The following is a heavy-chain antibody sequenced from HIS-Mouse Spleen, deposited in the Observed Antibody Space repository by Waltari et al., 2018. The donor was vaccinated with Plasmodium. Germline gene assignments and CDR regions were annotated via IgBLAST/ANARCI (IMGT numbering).Heavy chain of an antibody. CDR3: ARVGRGYSGYDSVVVGY. J-gene: IGHJ4*02. CDR2: IYYSGST. Sequence: QLQLQESGPGLVKPSATLSLTCPVSGGSISSSSYYWGWIRQPPGKGLEWIGSIYYSGSTYYNPSLKSRVTISVDTSKNQFSLKLSSVTAADTAVYYCARVGRGYSGYDSVVVGYWGQGTLVTVSS. D-gene: IGHD5-12*01. CDR1: GGSISSSSYY. V-gene: IGHV4-39*07.